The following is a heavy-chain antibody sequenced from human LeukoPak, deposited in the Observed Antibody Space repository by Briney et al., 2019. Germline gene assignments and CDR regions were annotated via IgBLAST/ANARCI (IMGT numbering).Heavy chain of an antibody. CDR3: AREGEQQLAYDAFDI. CDR2: TYYRSKWYN. CDR1: GDSVSSSSAA. Sequence: SQTLSLTCAISGDSVSSSSAAWNWIRQSPSRGLEWLGRTYYRSKWYNDYAVSVKSRITVNPETSKNQFSLQLNSVTPEDTAVYYCAREGEQQLAYDAFDIWGQGTMVTVSS. D-gene: IGHD6-13*01. J-gene: IGHJ3*02. V-gene: IGHV6-1*01.